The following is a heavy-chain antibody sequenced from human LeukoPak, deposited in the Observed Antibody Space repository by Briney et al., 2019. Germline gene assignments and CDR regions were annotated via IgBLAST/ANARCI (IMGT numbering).Heavy chain of an antibody. D-gene: IGHD6-6*01. CDR3: ARDLKYSSSSPFDY. CDR1: GFTFSSYG. J-gene: IGHJ4*02. CDR2: IQYDGSNQ. Sequence: GGSLRLSCAASGFTFSSYGMHWVRQAPGKGLEWVAYIQYDGSNQQYADSVKGRFSISRDRSKNIPYLQMNSLRPEDTAVYYCARDLKYSSSSPFDYWGQGTLVTVSS. V-gene: IGHV3-30*02.